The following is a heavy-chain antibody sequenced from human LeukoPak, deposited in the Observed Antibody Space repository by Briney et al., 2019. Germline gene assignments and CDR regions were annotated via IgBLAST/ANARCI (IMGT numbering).Heavy chain of an antibody. CDR3: ARLVWLDRNFDY. V-gene: IGHV3-23*01. CDR2: ISASGGKT. CDR1: GVTPCSYA. J-gene: IGHJ4*02. Sequence: RGSPRHSPAQSGVTPCSYATSCGSAIPQEGVECVSGISASGGKTYPAHSVKGWVAIPRDNSKNTLYLQMKSLRAEDTAVYYCARLVWLDRNFDYRGERTLLTLSS. D-gene: IGHD6-19*01.